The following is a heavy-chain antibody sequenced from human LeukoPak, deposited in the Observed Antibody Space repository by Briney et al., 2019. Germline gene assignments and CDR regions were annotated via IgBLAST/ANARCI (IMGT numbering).Heavy chain of an antibody. CDR3: ARTPYADYYDSSGYLKAAFDI. V-gene: IGHV3-23*01. CDR1: GFTFSSYA. D-gene: IGHD3-22*01. CDR2: ISGSGGST. J-gene: IGHJ3*02. Sequence: PGGSLRLSCAASGFTFSSYAMSWVRQAPGKGLEWVSAISGSGGSTYYADSVKGRFTISRDNSKNTLYLQMNSLRAEDTAVYYCARTPYADYYDSSGYLKAAFDIWGRGTMVTVSS.